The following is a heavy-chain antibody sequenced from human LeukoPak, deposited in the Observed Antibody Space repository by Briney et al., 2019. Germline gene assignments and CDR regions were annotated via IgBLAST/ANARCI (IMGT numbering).Heavy chain of an antibody. J-gene: IGHJ4*02. CDR3: ARNSRVGFDY. D-gene: IGHD4-23*01. Sequence: GGSLSLSCAASGFTFSNYWMSWVRQAPGKGLQWVANINLDESERYYVDSVKGRFTISRDNAKNSLYLQMNSLRAEDTAVYYCARNSRVGFDYWGQGTLLTVSS. CDR2: INLDESER. V-gene: IGHV3-7*03. CDR1: GFTFSNYW.